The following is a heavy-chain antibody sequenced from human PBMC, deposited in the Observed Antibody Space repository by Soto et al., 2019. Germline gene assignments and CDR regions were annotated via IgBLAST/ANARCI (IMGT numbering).Heavy chain of an antibody. CDR1: GFTFNSYA. D-gene: IGHD1-26*01. J-gene: IGHJ4*02. CDR3: GRGGLSIVYIDY. V-gene: IGHV3-23*01. Sequence: EVQLLESGGTLVQPGGSLRRSCAASGFTFNSYAMSWVRQAPGKGLEWVSGISSSGVSTFYADSVKGRFTISRDNSKNTLHLQMDSLRADDTAVYYCGRGGLSIVYIDYWGQGTLVTVSP. CDR2: ISSSGVST.